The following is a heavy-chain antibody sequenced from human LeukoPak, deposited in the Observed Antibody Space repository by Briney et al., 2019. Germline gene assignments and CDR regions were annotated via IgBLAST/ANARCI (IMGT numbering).Heavy chain of an antibody. Sequence: VASVKVSCKASGYTFTSYYMHWVRQAPGQGLEWMGIINPSGGSTSYAQKFQGRVTMTRDTSTSTVYMELSSLRSEDTAVYYCARDKRDDSSGSNWFDPWGQGTLVTVSS. D-gene: IGHD3-22*01. CDR1: GYTFTSYY. J-gene: IGHJ5*02. V-gene: IGHV1-46*01. CDR2: INPSGGST. CDR3: ARDKRDDSSGSNWFDP.